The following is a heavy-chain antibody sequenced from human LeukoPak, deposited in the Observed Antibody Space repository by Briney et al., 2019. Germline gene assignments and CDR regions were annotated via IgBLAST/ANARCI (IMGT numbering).Heavy chain of an antibody. V-gene: IGHV3-23*01. J-gene: IGHJ4*02. Sequence: GGSLRLSCAASGFTFSSYAMSWVRQAPGKGLEWVSATSGSGGSTYYADSVKGRFTISRDNSKNTLYLQMNSLRAEDTAVYYCATAPLSAPTDYWGQGTLVTVSS. CDR2: TSGSGGST. CDR1: GFTFSSYA. CDR3: ATAPLSAPTDY. D-gene: IGHD6-25*01.